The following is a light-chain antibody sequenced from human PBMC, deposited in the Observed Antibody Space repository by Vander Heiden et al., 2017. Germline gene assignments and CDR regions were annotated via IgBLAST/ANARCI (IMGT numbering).Light chain of an antibody. Sequence: DIQLTQSPATLSASVADRVTITCQASHDISNYLNWYQQKPGRAPKLLIYDASNLETGVPSRFSGSGSGTDFTFTISSMQPEDIATYYCQQYDNLPLTFGGGTKVEIK. CDR3: QQYDNLPLT. V-gene: IGKV1-33*01. CDR2: DAS. J-gene: IGKJ4*01. CDR1: HDISNY.